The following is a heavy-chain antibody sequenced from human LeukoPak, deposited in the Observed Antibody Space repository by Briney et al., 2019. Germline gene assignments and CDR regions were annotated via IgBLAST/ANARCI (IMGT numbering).Heavy chain of an antibody. D-gene: IGHD1-26*01. CDR1: GFTFSSYS. Sequence: GGSLRLSCAASGFTFSSYSMSWVRQAPGKGLEWVSSITSRGDIFYADSVKGRFTISRDNAKNSLYLQMNSLRAEDTAVYYCARQGAWRGAFFFWGQGTLVTVSS. CDR3: ARQGAWRGAFFF. V-gene: IGHV3-21*01. J-gene: IGHJ4*02. CDR2: ITSRGDI.